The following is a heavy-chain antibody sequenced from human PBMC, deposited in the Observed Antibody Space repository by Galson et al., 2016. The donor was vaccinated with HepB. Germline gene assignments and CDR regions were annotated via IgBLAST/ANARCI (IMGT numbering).Heavy chain of an antibody. J-gene: IGHJ5*02. CDR3: ARGGVPAAMTYNWFDP. Sequence: SVKVSCKASGGTFSSYAISWVRQAPGQGLEWMGGIIPIFGTANYAQKFQGRVTITADESTSTAYMELSSLRSEDTAVYYCARGGVPAAMTYNWFDPWGQGTLVTVSS. CDR1: GGTFSSYA. D-gene: IGHD2-2*01. V-gene: IGHV1-69*13. CDR2: IIPIFGTA.